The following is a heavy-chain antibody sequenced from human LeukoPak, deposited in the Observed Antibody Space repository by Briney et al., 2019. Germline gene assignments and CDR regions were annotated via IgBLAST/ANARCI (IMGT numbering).Heavy chain of an antibody. Sequence: GGSLRLSCAASGFTVSSNYMSWVRQAPGKGLEWVSVIYSGGSTYYADSVKGRFTISRDSSKNTLYLQMNSLRAEDTAIYFCAKEVRRSPTYYFDYWGQGTLVTVSS. J-gene: IGHJ4*02. CDR3: AKEVRRSPTYYFDY. CDR1: GFTVSSNY. V-gene: IGHV3-53*01. CDR2: IYSGGST.